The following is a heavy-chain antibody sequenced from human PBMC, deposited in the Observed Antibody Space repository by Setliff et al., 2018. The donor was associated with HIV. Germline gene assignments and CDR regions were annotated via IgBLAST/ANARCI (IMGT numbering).Heavy chain of an antibody. CDR3: CTGPLNTYGWDY. CDR2: ISSTGTYI. Sequence: GGSLRLSCAASGFNFSSHTMNWIRQAPGKGLEWVSSISSTGTYIYYADSMKGRFTISRDNAKNSLYLQMNSLTTDDTAVYYCCTGPLNTYGWDYWGQGTVVTVSS. CDR1: GFNFSSHT. J-gene: IGHJ4*02. D-gene: IGHD5-18*01. V-gene: IGHV3-21*01.